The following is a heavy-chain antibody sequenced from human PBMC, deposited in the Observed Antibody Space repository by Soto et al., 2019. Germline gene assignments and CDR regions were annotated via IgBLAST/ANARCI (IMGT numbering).Heavy chain of an antibody. CDR3: ARGTYYYDSSGYYSYNWFDP. V-gene: IGHV4-30-4*01. J-gene: IGHJ5*02. D-gene: IGHD3-22*01. Sequence: QVQLQESGPGLVKPSQTLSLTCTVSGGSISSGDYYWSWIRQPPGKGLEWIGYIYYSGSTYYNPSLKSRVTISVDTSKNQISLKLSSVTAADTAVYYCARGTYYYDSSGYYSYNWFDPWGQGTLVTVSS. CDR2: IYYSGST. CDR1: GGSISSGDYY.